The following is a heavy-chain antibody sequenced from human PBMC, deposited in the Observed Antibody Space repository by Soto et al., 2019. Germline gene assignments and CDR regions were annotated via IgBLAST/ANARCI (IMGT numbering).Heavy chain of an antibody. J-gene: IGHJ4*02. CDR2: IKQDGSEK. D-gene: IGHD3-16*01. V-gene: IGHV3-7*01. CDR1: GFTFSSYW. CDR3: ARDKMGAILRYYFDY. Sequence: GSLRLSCAASGFTFSSYWMSWVRQAPGKGLEWVANIKQDGSEKYYVDSVKGRFTISRDNAKNSLYLQMNSLRAEDTAVYYCARDKMGAILRYYFDYWGQGTLVTVSS.